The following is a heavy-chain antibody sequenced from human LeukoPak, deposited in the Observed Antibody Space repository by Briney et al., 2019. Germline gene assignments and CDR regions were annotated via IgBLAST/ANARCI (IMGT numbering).Heavy chain of an antibody. D-gene: IGHD2-2*01. CDR3: ARAGGPPTAMGFDP. V-gene: IGHV3-74*01. Sequence: PGGSLRLSCAASGFTFSNSWMHWVRQTPGKGPVWVSCINTDGNIMRYADSVKGRFTISRDNAKNTLYPQMNSLRVEDTAVYYCARAGGPPTAMGFDPWGQGSLVSVST. CDR2: INTDGNIM. CDR1: GFTFSNSW. J-gene: IGHJ5*02.